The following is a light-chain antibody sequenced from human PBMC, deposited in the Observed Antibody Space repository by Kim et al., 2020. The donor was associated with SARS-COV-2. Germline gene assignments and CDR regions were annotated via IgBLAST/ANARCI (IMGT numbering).Light chain of an antibody. V-gene: IGKV1-39*01. CDR1: QTITRY. J-gene: IGKJ5*01. CDR2: GIS. CDR3: QQTDSLPIT. Sequence: ASVGNRVTITCRASQTITRYFHWYQQKAGKAPKLLIHGISNLHSGVPSRFSGSGSGTDFTLTISSLQPEDFATYYCQQTDSLPITFGQGTRLEIK.